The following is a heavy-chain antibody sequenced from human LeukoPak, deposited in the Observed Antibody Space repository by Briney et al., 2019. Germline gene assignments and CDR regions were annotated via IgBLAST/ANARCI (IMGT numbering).Heavy chain of an antibody. J-gene: IGHJ5*02. CDR2: IIPIFGTA. Sequence: ASVKVSCKASGGTFSSYAISWVRQAPGQGLEWMGGIIPIFGTANYAQKFQGRVTITTDESTSTACMELSSLRSEDTAVYYCARAIRFLEWAFDPWGQGTLVTVSS. D-gene: IGHD3-3*01. V-gene: IGHV1-69*05. CDR1: GGTFSSYA. CDR3: ARAIRFLEWAFDP.